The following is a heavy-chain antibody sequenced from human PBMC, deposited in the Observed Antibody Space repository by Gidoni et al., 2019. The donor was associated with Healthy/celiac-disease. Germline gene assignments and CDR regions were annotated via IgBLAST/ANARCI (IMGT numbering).Heavy chain of an antibody. CDR3: AKGYSYYSKDCPWFDP. Sequence: QVQRVESGGGVVQPGGSLRLSCPAFGFHFSSSGMHWVRQAPGKGLEWVAVISYDGSNKYYADSVKGRFTISRDNSKNTLYLQMNSLRAEDTAVYYCAKGYSYYSKDCPWFDPWGQGTLVTVSS. V-gene: IGHV3-30*18. CDR2: ISYDGSNK. J-gene: IGHJ5*02. D-gene: IGHD3-22*01. CDR1: GFHFSSSG.